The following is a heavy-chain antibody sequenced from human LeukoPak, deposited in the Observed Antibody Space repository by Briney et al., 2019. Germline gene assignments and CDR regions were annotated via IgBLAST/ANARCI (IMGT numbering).Heavy chain of an antibody. CDR3: ARSRGPGSHWFDP. Sequence: GGSLRLSCAASGFTFSSYALSWVRQAPGEGLEWLSTLSDSTYYADSVKGRFTISRDNSKDTLYLQMNSLRAEDTALYFCARSRGPGSHWFDPWGQGTLVTVSS. V-gene: IGHV3-23*01. J-gene: IGHJ5*02. D-gene: IGHD3-10*01. CDR2: LSDST. CDR1: GFTFSSYA.